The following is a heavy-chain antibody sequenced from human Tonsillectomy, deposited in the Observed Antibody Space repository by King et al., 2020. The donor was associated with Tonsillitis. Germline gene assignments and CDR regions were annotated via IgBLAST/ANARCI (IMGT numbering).Heavy chain of an antibody. CDR2: IIPIFGTA. CDR3: ARGSGGYSYGSLDY. CDR1: GGTFSSYA. D-gene: IGHD5-18*01. J-gene: IGHJ4*02. V-gene: IGHV1-69*01. Sequence: QLVQSGAEVKKPGSSVKVSCKASGGTFSSYAISWVRQAPGQGLEWMGGIIPIFGTANYAQKFQGRVTITADESTSTAYMELSSLRFEDTAMYYCARGSGGYSYGSLDYWGQGTLVTVSS.